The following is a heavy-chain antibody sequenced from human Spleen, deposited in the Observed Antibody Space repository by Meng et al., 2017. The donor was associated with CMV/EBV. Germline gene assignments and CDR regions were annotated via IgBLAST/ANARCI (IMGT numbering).Heavy chain of an antibody. CDR1: GFTFSSYS. J-gene: IGHJ6*02. D-gene: IGHD2-2*01. Sequence: GESLKISCAASGFTFSSYSMNWVRQAPGKGLEWVSSISSSSYIYYADSVKGRFTISRDNAKNSLYLQMNSLRAEDTAVYYCARDFSWRGYCSSTSCYRYGMDVWGQGTTVTVSS. CDR3: ARDFSWRGYCSSTSCYRYGMDV. V-gene: IGHV3-21*01. CDR2: ISSSSYI.